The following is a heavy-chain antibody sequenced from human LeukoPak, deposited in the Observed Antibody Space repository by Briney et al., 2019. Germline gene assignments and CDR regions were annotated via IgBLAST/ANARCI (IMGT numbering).Heavy chain of an antibody. Sequence: PGGSLRLSCAASGFTFSDYYMSWIRQAPGKGLEWVSYISSSGTTIYYADSVKGRFTISRDNAKNSLYLQMNSLRAEDTAVYYCAGPIVRGVITRGSYWGQGTLVTVSS. CDR2: ISSSGTTI. J-gene: IGHJ4*02. V-gene: IGHV3-11*04. CDR3: AGPIVRGVITRGSY. D-gene: IGHD3-10*01. CDR1: GFTFSDYY.